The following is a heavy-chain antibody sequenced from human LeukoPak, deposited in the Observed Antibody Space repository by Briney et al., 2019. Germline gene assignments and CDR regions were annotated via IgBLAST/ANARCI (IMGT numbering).Heavy chain of an antibody. CDR3: ARVSINDCYDSSGYPSILYYFDY. CDR2: ISYDGSNK. Sequence: PGGSLRLSCAASGFTFSSYAMHWVRQAPGKGLEWVAVISYDGSNKYYADSVKGRFTISRDNSKNTLYLQMNSLRAEDTAVYYCARVSINDCYDSSGYPSILYYFDYWGQGTLVTVSS. V-gene: IGHV3-30-3*01. J-gene: IGHJ4*02. CDR1: GFTFSSYA. D-gene: IGHD3-22*01.